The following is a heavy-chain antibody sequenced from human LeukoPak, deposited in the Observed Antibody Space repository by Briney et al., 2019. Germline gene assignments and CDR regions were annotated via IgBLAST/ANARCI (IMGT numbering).Heavy chain of an antibody. CDR3: ASSQTPQYYYGSGSYYTRFDY. CDR1: GGTFSSYA. Sequence: SVKVSCRASGGTFSSYAISWVRQAPGQGLEWMGGIIPIFGTANYAQKFQGRVTITADESTSTAYMELSSLRSEDTAVYYCASSQTPQYYYGSGSYYTRFDYWGQGTLVTVSS. D-gene: IGHD3-10*01. V-gene: IGHV1-69*13. CDR2: IIPIFGTA. J-gene: IGHJ4*02.